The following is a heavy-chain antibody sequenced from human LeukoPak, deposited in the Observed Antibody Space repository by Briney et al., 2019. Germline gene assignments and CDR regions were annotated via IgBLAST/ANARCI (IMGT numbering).Heavy chain of an antibody. Sequence: RPGGSLRLSCAASGFTFDDYGMSWVRQAPGKGLEWVSGINWNGGSTVYADSVKGRFTTSRDNAKNSLYLQMNSLRAEDTALYYCARGLRFGELLGVPFDYWGQGTLVTVSS. CDR1: GFTFDDYG. CDR2: INWNGGST. V-gene: IGHV3-20*04. D-gene: IGHD3-10*01. CDR3: ARGLRFGELLGVPFDY. J-gene: IGHJ4*02.